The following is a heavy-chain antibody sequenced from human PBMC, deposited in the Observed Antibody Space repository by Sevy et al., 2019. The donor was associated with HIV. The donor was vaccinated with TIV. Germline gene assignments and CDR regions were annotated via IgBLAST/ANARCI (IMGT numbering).Heavy chain of an antibody. J-gene: IGHJ6*02. CDR2: IKSKTDGGTI. CDR3: ITDPGYRGYDEEVINYYYYGMDV. CDR1: GFTFSSAW. Sequence: GGSLRLSCAASGFTFSSAWMSWVRLAPGKGLEWVGRIKSKTDGGTIDYAAPVKGRFTISREDSKNTLYLQMNSLKTKETAAYYCITDPGYRGYDEEVINYYYYGMDVWGQGTTVTVSS. V-gene: IGHV3-15*01. D-gene: IGHD5-12*01.